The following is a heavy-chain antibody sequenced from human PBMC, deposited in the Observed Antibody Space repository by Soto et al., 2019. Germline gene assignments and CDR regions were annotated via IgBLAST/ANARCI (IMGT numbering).Heavy chain of an antibody. Sequence: GGSLRLSCAGSGFTFSTHAMVWVRQAPGKGLEWVSSISSSGTYVYYADSVEGRFTIFRDDARNSVYLQMNSLTVEDTAVYYCARDGNYHEFWGQGTPVTVSP. CDR3: ARDGNYHEF. CDR2: ISSSGTYV. CDR1: GFTFSTHA. D-gene: IGHD1-1*01. J-gene: IGHJ4*02. V-gene: IGHV3-21*01.